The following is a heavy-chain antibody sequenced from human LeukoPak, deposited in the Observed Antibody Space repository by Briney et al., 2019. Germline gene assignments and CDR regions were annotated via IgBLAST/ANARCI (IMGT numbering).Heavy chain of an antibody. D-gene: IGHD1-26*01. CDR1: GYTFTGYY. Sequence: GASVKVSCKASGYTFTGYYMHWVRQAPGQGLEWMGWINPNSGGTNYAQKFQGRVTMTRDTSISTAYMELSRLRSDDTAVYYCARDNDKGGWELLRNFDYWGQGTLVTVSS. V-gene: IGHV1-2*02. CDR2: INPNSGGT. J-gene: IGHJ4*02. CDR3: ARDNDKGGWELLRNFDY.